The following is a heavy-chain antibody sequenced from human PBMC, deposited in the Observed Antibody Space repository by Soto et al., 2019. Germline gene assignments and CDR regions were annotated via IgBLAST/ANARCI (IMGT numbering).Heavy chain of an antibody. CDR2: TSHRGNT. J-gene: IGHJ4*02. CDR1: GGSITSDNW. Sequence: QVQLQESGPGLVKPSGTLSLICAVSGGSITSDNWWSWVRQPPGEGLQWIGETSHRGNTAYNPSLKRRVTISVDKSKNQFSLQLTSVTAADTAVYYCARDGHSTGWSWGQGTLVTVSS. D-gene: IGHD6-19*01. V-gene: IGHV4-4*02. CDR3: ARDGHSTGWS.